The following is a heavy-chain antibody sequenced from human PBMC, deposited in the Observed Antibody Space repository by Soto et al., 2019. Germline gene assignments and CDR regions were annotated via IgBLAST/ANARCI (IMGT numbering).Heavy chain of an antibody. J-gene: IGHJ6*02. Sequence: EVQLVQSGAEVKKPGESLKISCKGSGYSFTSYWIGWVRQMPGKGLEWMGIIYPGDSDTRYSPSFQGQVTSSADKSISTAYLQWSSLQASDTAIYYCARILGYCSSTSCSYHYYYGMDVWGQGTTVTVSS. CDR1: GYSFTSYW. V-gene: IGHV5-51*03. CDR3: ARILGYCSSTSCSYHYYYGMDV. CDR2: IYPGDSDT. D-gene: IGHD2-2*01.